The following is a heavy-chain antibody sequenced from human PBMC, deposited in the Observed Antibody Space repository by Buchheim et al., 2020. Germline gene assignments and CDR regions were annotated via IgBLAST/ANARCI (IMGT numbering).Heavy chain of an antibody. V-gene: IGHV6-1*01. J-gene: IGHJ4*02. CDR1: GAIVSSNTAA. Sequence: QVQLQQSGPGLVKPSQTLSLICSISGAIVSSNTAAWTWIRQSPSRALEWLGRTYYRSKWFIDYAVSVKIRLAINPNTSKNQFSLQLNSVTPEDTAVYYCARDGHYSGAYFGYWGQGTL. D-gene: IGHD6-25*01. CDR2: TYYRSKWFI. CDR3: ARDGHYSGAYFGY.